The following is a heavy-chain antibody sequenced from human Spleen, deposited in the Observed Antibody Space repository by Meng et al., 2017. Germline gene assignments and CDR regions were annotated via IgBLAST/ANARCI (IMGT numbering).Heavy chain of an antibody. D-gene: IGHD1-26*01. J-gene: IGHJ3*01. V-gene: IGHV3-53*01. Sequence: GESLKISCAASGFTVSSNYMNWVRQAPGKGLEWVSSISHSGTRTYYADSVKGRFTISRDDSKNTLWLQMSGLRVEDTAVYYCAKDSLEWANDAFDVWGQGTMVTVSS. CDR3: AKDSLEWANDAFDV. CDR2: ISHSGTRT. CDR1: GFTVSSNY.